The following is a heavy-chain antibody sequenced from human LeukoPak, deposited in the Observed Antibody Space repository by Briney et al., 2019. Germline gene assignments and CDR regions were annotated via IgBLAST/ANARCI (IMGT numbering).Heavy chain of an antibody. V-gene: IGHV5-51*01. CDR1: GYPFTTYW. Sequence: GESLKISFKGSGYPFTTYWIGWVRPMPGKGLEWMGIIYPGDSDTIYRPSFQGQVTISADKTISTAYLQWNSLKASDTAVYYCARLAVAGLDYWGQGTLVTVSS. CDR3: ARLAVAGLDY. D-gene: IGHD6-19*01. CDR2: IYPGDSDT. J-gene: IGHJ4*02.